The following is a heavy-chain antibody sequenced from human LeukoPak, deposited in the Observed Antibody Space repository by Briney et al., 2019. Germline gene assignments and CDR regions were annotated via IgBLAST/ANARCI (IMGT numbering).Heavy chain of an antibody. D-gene: IGHD1-26*01. V-gene: IGHV3-23*01. CDR2: ISGSGPRT. Sequence: GGSLRLSCAASGFTFSSYVMSWVRQAPGKGLEWVSAISGSGPRTYYADSVKGRFTISRDNSKSTLYLQMNSLRVEDTAVYYCAKGQKWELPLDYWGQGTLVTVSS. CDR1: GFTFSSYV. J-gene: IGHJ4*02. CDR3: AKGQKWELPLDY.